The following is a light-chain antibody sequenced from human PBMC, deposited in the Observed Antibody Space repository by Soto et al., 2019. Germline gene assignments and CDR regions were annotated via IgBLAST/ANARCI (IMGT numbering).Light chain of an antibody. CDR1: QDISNY. CDR3: QQYDNHPYT. J-gene: IGKJ5*01. V-gene: IGKV1-33*01. CDR2: DAS. Sequence: IQITQSPYTLSASVGDRVTITCQASQDISNYLNWYQQKPGKVPKLLIYDASNLETGVPSRFSGSGSGTDFTFTISSLQPEDIATYYCQQYDNHPYTFGQGTRLEIK.